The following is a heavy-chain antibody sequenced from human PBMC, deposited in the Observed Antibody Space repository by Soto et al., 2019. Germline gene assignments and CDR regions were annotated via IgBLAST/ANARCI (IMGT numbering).Heavy chain of an antibody. D-gene: IGHD3-10*01. CDR1: GGTFNNYA. CDR3: ASFDGTLVRGGRSSPYEMDV. Sequence: QVLLVQSGPEVKKPGSSVKVSCKASGGTFNNYAINWVRQAPGKGLEWMGGIIPTFGTGNHAQKFQGRVTITADESTTPAYLELTSLRSEATAIYYCASFDGTLVRGGRSSPYEMDVWGQGTTVIVSS. CDR2: IIPTFGTG. V-gene: IGHV1-69*01. J-gene: IGHJ6*02.